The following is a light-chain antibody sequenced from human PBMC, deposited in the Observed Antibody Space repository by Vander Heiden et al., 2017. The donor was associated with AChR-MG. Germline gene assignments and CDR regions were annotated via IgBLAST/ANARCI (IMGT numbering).Light chain of an antibody. CDR2: KDT. CDR3: QAWDSGVI. CDR1: KSEDKY. J-gene: IGLJ2*01. Sequence: SYELPQPPSVSVSPGPTASITGHGNKSEDKYVACHQQKPGQSPVLVIHKDTRQHSGIPERFSGSNTGSTATLTLSGTQAMDEADYYWQAWDSGVIFGGGTKLTVL. V-gene: IGLV3-1*01.